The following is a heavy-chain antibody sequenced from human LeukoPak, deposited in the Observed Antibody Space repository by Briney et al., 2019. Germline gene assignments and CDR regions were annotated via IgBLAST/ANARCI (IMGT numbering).Heavy chain of an antibody. Sequence: QPGRSLRLSCATSGFTFSSYAFHWVRQAPGKGLEWVATMSFDVNNKYYADSVRGRFTISRDNSKNTLYLQMNSLRAEDTALYYCARDHYYGDDLTFLDYWGQGTLVTVSS. CDR1: GFTFSSYA. CDR3: ARDHYYGDDLTFLDY. V-gene: IGHV3-30*04. D-gene: IGHD4-17*01. J-gene: IGHJ4*02. CDR2: MSFDVNNK.